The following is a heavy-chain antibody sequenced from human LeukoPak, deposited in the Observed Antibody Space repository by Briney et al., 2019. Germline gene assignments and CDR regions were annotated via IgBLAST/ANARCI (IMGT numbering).Heavy chain of an antibody. CDR3: AREGPYSSSWYVWYFDY. J-gene: IGHJ4*02. V-gene: IGHV3-48*03. CDR2: ISTSGSTI. D-gene: IGHD6-13*01. Sequence: GGSLRFSCAASGFTFSNFEMNWVRQAPGKGLEWVSYISTSGSTIYYADSVGGRFTISRDNAKSSLYLQMNSLRAEDTAVYYCAREGPYSSSWYVWYFDYWGQGTLATVSS. CDR1: GFTFSNFE.